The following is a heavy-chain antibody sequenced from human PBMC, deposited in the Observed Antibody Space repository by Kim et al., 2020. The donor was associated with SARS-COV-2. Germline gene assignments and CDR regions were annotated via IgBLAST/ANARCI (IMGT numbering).Heavy chain of an antibody. CDR3: AKDMAGYSSGVGVDY. CDR2: ISWNSGSI. Sequence: GGSLRLSCAASGFTFGDYAMHWVRQAPGKGLEWVSGISWNSGSIGYADSVKGRFTISRDNAKNSLYLQMNSLRAEDTALYYCAKDMAGYSSGVGVDYWGQGTLVTVSS. J-gene: IGHJ4*02. D-gene: IGHD6-19*01. CDR1: GFTFGDYA. V-gene: IGHV3-9*01.